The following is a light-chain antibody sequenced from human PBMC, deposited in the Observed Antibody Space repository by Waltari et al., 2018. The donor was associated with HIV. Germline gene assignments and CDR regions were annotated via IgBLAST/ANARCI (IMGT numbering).Light chain of an antibody. CDR3: QVWDTVTDQGV. J-gene: IGLJ3*02. V-gene: IGLV3-21*04. Sequence: YVLPQPPSVSVAPGKTASLACGGDTIGSKRVHWYQQQPGQAPVLVVYYDSDRPSGISERISGSNSGNTATLTISRVEAGDEADYYCQVWDTVTDQGVFGGGTKLTVL. CDR2: YDS. CDR1: TIGSKR.